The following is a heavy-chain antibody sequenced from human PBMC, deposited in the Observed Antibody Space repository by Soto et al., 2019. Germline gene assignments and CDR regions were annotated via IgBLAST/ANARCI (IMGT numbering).Heavy chain of an antibody. D-gene: IGHD2-2*02. CDR1: GYSFTSYW. CDR3: ARGNYCSSTSCYTYWFDP. CDR2: IYPGDSDT. V-gene: IGHV5-51*01. J-gene: IGHJ5*02. Sequence: PGESLKISCKGSGYSFTSYWIGWVRQMPGKGLEWMGIIYPGDSDTRYSPSFQGQVTISADKSISTAYLQWSSLKASDTAMYYCARGNYCSSTSCYTYWFDPWGQGTLVTVSS.